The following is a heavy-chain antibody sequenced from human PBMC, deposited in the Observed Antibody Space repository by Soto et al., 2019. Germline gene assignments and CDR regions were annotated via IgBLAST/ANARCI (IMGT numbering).Heavy chain of an antibody. J-gene: IGHJ4*02. CDR1: GGFISNYY. CDR3: ARAGAATLSDY. CDR2: IYYSGSA. D-gene: IGHD2-15*01. V-gene: IGHV4-59*01. Sequence: QVQLQESGPGLVKASETLSLTCTVSGGFISNYYCSWIRQPPGKGLEWIGYIYYSGSAIYNPSLKSRVTISVDTSKNQFSLKLSSVTAADTAVYYCARAGAATLSDYWGQGTLVTVSS.